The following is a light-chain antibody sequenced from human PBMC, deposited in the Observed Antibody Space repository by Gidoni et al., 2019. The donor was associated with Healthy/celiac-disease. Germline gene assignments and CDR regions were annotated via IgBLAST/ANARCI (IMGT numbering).Light chain of an antibody. Sequence: EIAFTQSPGTLSLSLGERATLSCRASQSVSSSYIAWYQQKTGQAPRLLIYGASSRATGIPDRFSGSGSGTDFTLTISRLEPEDCAVYYCQQYGSAPWTFXXXTKVEIK. CDR3: QQYGSAPWT. V-gene: IGKV3-20*01. CDR1: QSVSSSY. J-gene: IGKJ1*01. CDR2: GAS.